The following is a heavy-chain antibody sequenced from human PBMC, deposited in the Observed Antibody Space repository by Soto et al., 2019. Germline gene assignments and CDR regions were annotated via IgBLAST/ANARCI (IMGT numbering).Heavy chain of an antibody. CDR2: IIPIFGTA. Sequence: QVQLVQSGAEVKKPGSSVKVSCKASGGTFSSYAISWVRQAPGQGLEWMGGIIPIFGTANYAQKFQGRVTITADESTRAAYMELSSLRSEDTAVYYCARAGDIVVVPAARAFDYWGQGTLVTVSS. V-gene: IGHV1-69*01. D-gene: IGHD2-2*01. CDR1: GGTFSSYA. J-gene: IGHJ4*02. CDR3: ARAGDIVVVPAARAFDY.